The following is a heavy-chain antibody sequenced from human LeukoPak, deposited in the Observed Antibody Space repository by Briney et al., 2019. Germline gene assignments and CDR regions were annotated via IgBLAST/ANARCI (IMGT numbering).Heavy chain of an antibody. CDR2: ISPDSGGT. CDR3: ARPDDYGDYCFDY. J-gene: IGHJ4*02. V-gene: IGHV1-2*02. CDR1: GYTFTGYY. D-gene: IGHD4-17*01. Sequence: ASVKVSCKASGYTFTGYYMHWVRQAPGQGLEGMGWISPDSGGTNYAQKFQGRVTMTRDTSISAAYMELSRLRSDDTAVYYCARPDDYGDYCFDYWGQGTLVTVSS.